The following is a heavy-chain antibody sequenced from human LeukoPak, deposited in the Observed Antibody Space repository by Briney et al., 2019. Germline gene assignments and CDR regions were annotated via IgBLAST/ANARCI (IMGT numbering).Heavy chain of an antibody. CDR2: IYYSGST. Sequence: SETLSLTCTVSGGSISSYYWSWIRQPPGKGLEWIGYIYYSGSTNYNPSLKSRVTISVDTSKNQFSLKLSSVTAADTAVYYCARCRMKQQLVLTYYFDYWGQGTLVTVSS. J-gene: IGHJ4*02. D-gene: IGHD6-13*01. V-gene: IGHV4-59*08. CDR1: GGSISSYY. CDR3: ARCRMKQQLVLTYYFDY.